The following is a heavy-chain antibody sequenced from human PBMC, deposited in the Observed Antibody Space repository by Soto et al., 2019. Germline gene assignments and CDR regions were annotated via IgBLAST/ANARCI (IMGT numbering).Heavy chain of an antibody. V-gene: IGHV3-23*01. CDR2: ISGSGSST. D-gene: IGHD3-10*01. Sequence: VGSLRLSCAASGFTFSSYAMSWVRQAPGKGLEWVSSISGSGSSTYYADSVKGRFTISRDNSNNTLYLQMNSLRAEDTAIYYCAKEGEGTYCFDYWGPGTLVTVSS. CDR3: AKEGEGTYCFDY. CDR1: GFTFSSYA. J-gene: IGHJ4*02.